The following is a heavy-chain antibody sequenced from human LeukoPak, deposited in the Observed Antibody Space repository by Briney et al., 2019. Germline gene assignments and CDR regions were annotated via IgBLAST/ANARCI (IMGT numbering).Heavy chain of an antibody. CDR1: GFTFSSYW. CDR2: ISSGSNYI. J-gene: IGHJ6*02. CDR3: ARDGCV. Sequence: PGGSLRLSCAASGFTFSSYWMHWVRQAPGKGLEWVSSISSGSNYIYYADSVKGRFTISRDNAKNSLYLQMNSLRAEDTAVYYCARDGCVWGQGTTVTVSS. V-gene: IGHV3-21*01.